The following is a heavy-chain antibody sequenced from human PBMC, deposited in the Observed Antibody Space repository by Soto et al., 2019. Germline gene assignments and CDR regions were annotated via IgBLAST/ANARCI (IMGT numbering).Heavy chain of an antibody. Sequence: ASAKVSCKASGYTFTSYYMPWVRPAPGQGLEWMGIINPSGGSTSYAQKFQGRVTMTRDTSTSTVYMELSSLRSEDTAVYYCARYYYDSSGGVYYFDYWGQGTLVTVSS. CDR1: GYTFTSYY. D-gene: IGHD3-22*01. V-gene: IGHV1-46*01. CDR2: INPSGGST. CDR3: ARYYYDSSGGVYYFDY. J-gene: IGHJ4*02.